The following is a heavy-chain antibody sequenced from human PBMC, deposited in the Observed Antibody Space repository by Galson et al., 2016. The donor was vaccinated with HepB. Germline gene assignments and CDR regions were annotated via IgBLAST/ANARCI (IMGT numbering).Heavy chain of an antibody. D-gene: IGHD2-2*03. CDR3: AKSVSGLDMAFDY. J-gene: IGHJ4*02. CDR1: GFTFSDDA. CDR2: ISESGIII. Sequence: SLRLSCAASGFTFSDDAMSWVRQAPGKGLEWVSSISESGIIIHYADSVKGRFTISRDNSKNMSYLQMQSMRAEDTAVYYCAKSVSGLDMAFDYWGQGTLVTVSS. V-gene: IGHV3-23*01.